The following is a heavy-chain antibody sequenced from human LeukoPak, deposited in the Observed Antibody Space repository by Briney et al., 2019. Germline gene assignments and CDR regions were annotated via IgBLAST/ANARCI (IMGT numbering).Heavy chain of an antibody. Sequence: GGPLRSSCEASGFTSSSNSINWVGQAPGKGLRWVSSISSSSSYIYYADSVKGRFTISRDNAKNSLYLQMNSLRAEDTAVYYCARGSSSDAFDIWGQGTMVTVSS. J-gene: IGHJ3*02. CDR2: ISSSSSYI. CDR3: ARGSSSDAFDI. D-gene: IGHD6-13*01. CDR1: GFTSSSNS. V-gene: IGHV3-21*01.